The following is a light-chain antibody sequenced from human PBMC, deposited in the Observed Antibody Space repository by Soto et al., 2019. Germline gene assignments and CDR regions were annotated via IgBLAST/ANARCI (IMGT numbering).Light chain of an antibody. CDR3: QQSYSAPLT. Sequence: DIQMTQSPSSLPASVGDRVTITCRASQSITTYLNWYQQRPGKAPKLLIYAASILQSGVPSRFSGRGGATDFTLTINTLQPEDFATYYCQQSYSAPLTFGGGTKVDIK. CDR1: QSITTY. J-gene: IGKJ4*01. CDR2: AAS. V-gene: IGKV1-39*01.